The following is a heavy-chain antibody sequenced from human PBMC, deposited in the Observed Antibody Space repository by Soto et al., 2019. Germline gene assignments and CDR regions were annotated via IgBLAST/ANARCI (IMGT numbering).Heavy chain of an antibody. J-gene: IGHJ4*02. D-gene: IGHD3-22*01. V-gene: IGHV4-39*01. CDR1: GGSISSSSYY. Sequence: SLTCTVSGGSISSSSYYWGWIRQPPGKGLEWIGSIYYSGSTYYNPSLKSRVTISVDTSKNQFSLKLSSVTAADTAVYYCARQYYYDSSGYPRFDYWGQGTLVTVSS. CDR3: ARQYYYDSSGYPRFDY. CDR2: IYYSGST.